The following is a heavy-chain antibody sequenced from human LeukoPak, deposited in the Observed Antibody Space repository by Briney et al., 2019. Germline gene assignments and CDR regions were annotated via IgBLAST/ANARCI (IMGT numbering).Heavy chain of an antibody. J-gene: IGHJ4*02. CDR3: TRYNVGFES. CDR2: ISSSSSTI. CDR1: GFTFSSYG. Sequence: GGSLRLSCAASGFTFSSYGMTWVRQAPGKGLEWVSYISSSSSTIYYADSVKGRFTISRDNAKNSLYLQLNSLRAEDTAVYYCTRYNVGFESWGQGTLVTVSS. V-gene: IGHV3-48*01. D-gene: IGHD1-1*01.